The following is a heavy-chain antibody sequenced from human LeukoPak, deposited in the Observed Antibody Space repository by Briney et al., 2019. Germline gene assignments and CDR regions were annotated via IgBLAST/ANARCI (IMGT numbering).Heavy chain of an antibody. Sequence: GGSLRLSCAASGFTVSSYGMTWVRQAPGKGLEWVSAFSATDGSAQYAESVRGRFTISRDDSKNSLYLQMNSLRDEDTAVYFCAKARIAAAGTGAFDVWGQGTMVTVSS. D-gene: IGHD6-13*01. V-gene: IGHV3-23*01. CDR1: GFTVSSYG. CDR2: FSATDGSA. CDR3: AKARIAAAGTGAFDV. J-gene: IGHJ3*01.